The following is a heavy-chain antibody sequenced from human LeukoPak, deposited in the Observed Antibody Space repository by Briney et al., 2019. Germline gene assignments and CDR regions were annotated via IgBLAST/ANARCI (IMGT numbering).Heavy chain of an antibody. Sequence: GRSLRLSCAASGFTFSSYGMHWVRQAPGKGLEWVAVISYDGSNKYYADSMKGRFTISRDNSKNTLYLQMNSLRAEDTAVYYCAKALSGSPRKFDAFDIWGQGTMVTVSS. D-gene: IGHD1-26*01. J-gene: IGHJ3*02. CDR3: AKALSGSPRKFDAFDI. V-gene: IGHV3-30*18. CDR2: ISYDGSNK. CDR1: GFTFSSYG.